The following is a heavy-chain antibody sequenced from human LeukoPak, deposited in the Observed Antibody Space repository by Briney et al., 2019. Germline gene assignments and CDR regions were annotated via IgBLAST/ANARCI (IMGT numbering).Heavy chain of an antibody. V-gene: IGHV1-69*13. CDR1: GGTFISYA. Sequence: ASVKVSCKASGGTFISYAISWVRQAPGQGLEWMGGIIPILGTANYAQKFQGRVTITADESTSTAHMELSSLRSEDTAVYYCARSHRSYYYYYMDVWGKGTTVKISS. J-gene: IGHJ6*03. CDR2: IIPILGTA. CDR3: ARSHRSYYYYYMDV.